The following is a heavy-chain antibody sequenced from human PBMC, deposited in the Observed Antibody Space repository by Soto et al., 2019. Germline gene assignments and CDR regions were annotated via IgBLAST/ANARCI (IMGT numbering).Heavy chain of an antibody. J-gene: IGHJ5*02. CDR3: AKGLLLVWFGP. D-gene: IGHD2-15*01. V-gene: IGHV3-23*01. CDR1: GFTFSSYA. Sequence: GGSLRLSCAAAGFTFSSYAMSWVRQAPGKGLEWVSAISGSGGSTYYADSVKGRFTISRDNSKNTLYLQMNSLRAEDTAVYYCAKGLLLVWFGPWGQGTLVTVSS. CDR2: ISGSGGST.